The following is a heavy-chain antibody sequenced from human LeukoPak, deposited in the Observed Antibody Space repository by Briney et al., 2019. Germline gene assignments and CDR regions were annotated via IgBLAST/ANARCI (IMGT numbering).Heavy chain of an antibody. V-gene: IGHV5-51*01. D-gene: IGHD3-9*01. Sequence: PGESLKISCKGSGYSFTSYWIGWVRQMPGKGLEWMGIIYPGDSDTRYSPSFQGQVTISADKSISTAYLQWSSLKASDTAMYYCATPRSDYDILTGYGAFDIWGQGTMVTVSS. CDR2: IYPGDSDT. J-gene: IGHJ3*02. CDR1: GYSFTSYW. CDR3: ATPRSDYDILTGYGAFDI.